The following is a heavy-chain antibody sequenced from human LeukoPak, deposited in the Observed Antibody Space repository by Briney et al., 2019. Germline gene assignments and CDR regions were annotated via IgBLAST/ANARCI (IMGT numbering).Heavy chain of an antibody. Sequence: SETLSLTCAVSGDSISGSSYYWGWLRQPPGKGLEWIGSIYYSGSTYYSPSLKSRVAISVDTSKNQFSLKLSSVTAADTAVYYCARGLNWGQGTPVTVSS. J-gene: IGHJ4*02. CDR1: GDSISGSSYY. V-gene: IGHV4-39*01. CDR2: IYYSGST. CDR3: ARGLN. D-gene: IGHD3-22*01.